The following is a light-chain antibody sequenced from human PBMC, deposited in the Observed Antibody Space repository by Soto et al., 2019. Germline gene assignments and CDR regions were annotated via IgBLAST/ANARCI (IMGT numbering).Light chain of an antibody. J-gene: IGLJ1*01. V-gene: IGLV2-11*01. Sequence: QSVLTQPRSVSESPGQSVTISCTGTSSDVGGYNFVSWYQQCPGKAPKLMIYDVSKRPSGVPDRFSGSKSGNTASLTISGLQAEDEADYYCCSYAGSYAYVFGTGTQLTVL. CDR3: CSYAGSYAYV. CDR1: SSDVGGYNF. CDR2: DVS.